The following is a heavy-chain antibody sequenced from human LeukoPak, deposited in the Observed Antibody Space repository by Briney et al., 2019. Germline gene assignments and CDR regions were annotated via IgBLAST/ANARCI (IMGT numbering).Heavy chain of an antibody. CDR1: GGSITNYY. D-gene: IGHD2-15*01. CDR2: IYYSGST. CDR3: ARHSSGGSYLDWFDP. V-gene: IGHV4-59*08. J-gene: IGHJ5*02. Sequence: SETLSLTCTVSGGSITNYYWSWIRQPPGKGLEWIGYIYYSGSTNYNPSLKRRVTISVDTSKNQLSLKLSSVTAADTAVYYCARHSSGGSYLDWFDPWGQGTLVTVSS.